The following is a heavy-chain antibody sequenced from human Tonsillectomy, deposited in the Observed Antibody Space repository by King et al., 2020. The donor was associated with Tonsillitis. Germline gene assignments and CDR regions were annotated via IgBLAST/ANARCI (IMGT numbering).Heavy chain of an antibody. J-gene: IGHJ4*02. V-gene: IGHV1-69*09. D-gene: IGHD3-22*01. CDR2: IIPILGIA. CDR1: GGTFSSYA. Sequence: VQLVESGAEVKKPGSSVKVSCTASGGTFSSYAISWVRQAPGQGLEWMGRIIPILGIANYAQKFQGRVTITADKSTSTAYMELSSLRSEDTAVYYCARDVYDSSGYPFDYWGQGTLVTVSS. CDR3: ARDVYDSSGYPFDY.